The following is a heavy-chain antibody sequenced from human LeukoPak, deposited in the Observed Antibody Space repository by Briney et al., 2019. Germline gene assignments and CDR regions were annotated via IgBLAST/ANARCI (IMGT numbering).Heavy chain of an antibody. J-gene: IGHJ5*02. Sequence: SETLSPTCTVSGXSITSYYWSWIRQPPGKGLEWIGYIYYSGNTNYNPSLKGRVTISVDTSKNQFSLKLSSVTAADTAVYYCARHLGYCSTTSCQPGFDPWGQGTLVTVSS. V-gene: IGHV4-59*08. CDR3: ARHLGYCSTTSCQPGFDP. CDR2: IYYSGNT. CDR1: GXSITSYY. D-gene: IGHD2-2*01.